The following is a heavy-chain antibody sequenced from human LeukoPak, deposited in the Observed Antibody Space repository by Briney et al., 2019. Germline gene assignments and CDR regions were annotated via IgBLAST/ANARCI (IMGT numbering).Heavy chain of an antibody. CDR2: IYTSGST. Sequence: SESLSLTCTVSGGSISSYYWSWIRQPAGKGLEWIGRIYTSGSTNYNPSLKSRVTMSVDTSKNQFSLKLGSVTAADTAVYYCARDSSSWYSSVYWGQGTLVTVSS. CDR1: GGSISSYY. CDR3: ARDSSSWYSSVY. J-gene: IGHJ4*02. V-gene: IGHV4-4*07. D-gene: IGHD6-13*01.